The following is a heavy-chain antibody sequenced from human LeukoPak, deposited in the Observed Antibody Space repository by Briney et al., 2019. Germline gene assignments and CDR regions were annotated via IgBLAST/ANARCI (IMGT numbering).Heavy chain of an antibody. Sequence: SEPLSLPCTVSGDSINNNYWGWIRQPAGKGLEWIGRIYTRGSTNSNPSLKSRVTMSVDTSKNQFSLKLSSVTAADTAVYYCARGRYCSADTCTGGDAFDIWGQGTMVSVSS. CDR1: GDSINNNY. D-gene: IGHD2-15*01. CDR2: IYTRGST. J-gene: IGHJ3*02. CDR3: ARGRYCSADTCTGGDAFDI. V-gene: IGHV4-4*07.